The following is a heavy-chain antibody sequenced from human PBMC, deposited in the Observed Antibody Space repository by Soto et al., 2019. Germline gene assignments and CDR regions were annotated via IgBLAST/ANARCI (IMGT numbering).Heavy chain of an antibody. CDR1: GGSISSGGYY. V-gene: IGHV4-31*03. Sequence: SETLSLTCTVSGGSISSGGYYWSWIRQHPGKGLEWIGYIYYSGSTYYNPSLKSRVTISVDTSKNQFSLKLSSVTAADTAVYYCARDRQRVAAPYYYYGMDVWGQGTTVTVSS. CDR2: IYYSGST. D-gene: IGHD2-15*01. CDR3: ARDRQRVAAPYYYYGMDV. J-gene: IGHJ6*02.